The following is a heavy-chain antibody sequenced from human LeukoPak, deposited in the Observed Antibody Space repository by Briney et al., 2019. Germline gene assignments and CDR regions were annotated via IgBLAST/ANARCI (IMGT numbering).Heavy chain of an antibody. V-gene: IGHV1-8*03. CDR2: MNPNSGNT. D-gene: IGHD5-18*01. CDR1: GYTFTSYD. J-gene: IGHJ4*02. CDR3: AISLTGYSYGLDY. Sequence: ASVKVSCKASGYTFTSYDINWVRQATGQGLEWMGWMNPNSGNTGYAQKFQGRVTITRNTSISTAYMELSSLRSEDTAVYYCAISLTGYSYGLDYWSQGTLVTVSS.